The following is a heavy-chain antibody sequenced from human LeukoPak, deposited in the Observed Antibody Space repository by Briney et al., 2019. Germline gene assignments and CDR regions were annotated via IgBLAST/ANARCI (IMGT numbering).Heavy chain of an antibody. J-gene: IGHJ4*02. V-gene: IGHV3-33*01. CDR3: ARLVAAAGTEVFDY. D-gene: IGHD6-13*01. Sequence: GGSLRLSCAASGFTFSSYGMHWVRQAPGKGLEWVAVIWYDGSNKYYADSVKGRFTISRDNSKNTLYLQMNSLRAEDTAVYYCARLVAAAGTEVFDYWGQGTLVTVSS. CDR1: GFTFSSYG. CDR2: IWYDGSNK.